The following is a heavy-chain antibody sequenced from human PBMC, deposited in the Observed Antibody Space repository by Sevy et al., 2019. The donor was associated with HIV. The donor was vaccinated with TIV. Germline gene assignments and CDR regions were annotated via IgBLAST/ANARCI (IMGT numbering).Heavy chain of an antibody. CDR2: IRYDGSNK. J-gene: IGHJ6*02. D-gene: IGHD2-8*01. Sequence: GGSLRLSCAASGFTFSSYGMHWVRQAPGKGLEWVAFIRYDGSNKYYADFVKGRFTISRDNSKNTLYLQMNSLRAEDTAVYYGAKDAVSPRRHYYYYYGMDVWGQRTTVTVSS. V-gene: IGHV3-30*02. CDR1: GFTFSSYG. CDR3: AKDAVSPRRHYYYYYGMDV.